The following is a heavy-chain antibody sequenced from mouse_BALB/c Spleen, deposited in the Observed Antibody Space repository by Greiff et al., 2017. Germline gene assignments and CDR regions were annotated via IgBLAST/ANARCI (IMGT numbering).Heavy chain of an antibody. CDR2: ISSGSSTI. CDR1: GFTFSSFG. CDR3: ARLDDYDEYYFDY. D-gene: IGHD2-4*01. V-gene: IGHV5-17*02. J-gene: IGHJ2*01. Sequence: EVQGVESGGGLVQPGGSRKLSCAASGFTFSSFGMHWVRQAPEKGLEWVAYISSGSSTIYYADTVKGRFTISRDNPKNTLFLQMTSLRSEDTAMYYCARLDDYDEYYFDYWGQGTTLTVSS.